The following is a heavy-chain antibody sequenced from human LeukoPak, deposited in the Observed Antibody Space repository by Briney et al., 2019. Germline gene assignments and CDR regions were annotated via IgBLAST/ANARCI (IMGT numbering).Heavy chain of an antibody. CDR1: GFTFSSYS. D-gene: IGHD4-17*01. CDR3: ARGYAVTSCYFDY. Sequence: GGSLRLSCAASGFTFSSYSMNWVRQAPGKGLEWVSSISSSSSYIYYADSVKGRFTISRDNAKNSLYLQMNSLRAEDTAVYYCARGYAVTSCYFDYWGQGTLVTVSS. J-gene: IGHJ4*02. CDR2: ISSSSSYI. V-gene: IGHV3-21*01.